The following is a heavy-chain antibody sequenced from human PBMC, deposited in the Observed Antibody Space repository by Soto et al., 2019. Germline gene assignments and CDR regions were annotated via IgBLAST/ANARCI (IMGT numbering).Heavy chain of an antibody. D-gene: IGHD2-21*02. V-gene: IGHV3-33*01. CDR1: GFTFSSYG. J-gene: IGHJ4*02. CDR3: ARGGGYCGGDCYSSRVNFDY. CDR2: IWYDGSNK. Sequence: GGSLRLSCAASGFTFSSYGMHWVRQAPGKGLEWVAVIWYDGSNKYYADSVKGRFTISRDNSKNTLYLQMNSLRAEDTAVYYCARGGGYCGGDCYSSRVNFDYWGQGTLVTVSS.